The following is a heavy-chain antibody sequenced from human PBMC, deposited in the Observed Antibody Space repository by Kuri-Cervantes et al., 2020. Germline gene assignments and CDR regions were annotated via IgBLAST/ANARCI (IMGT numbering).Heavy chain of an antibody. Sequence: GSLRLSCAASGFTFSDYYMSWIRQAPGKGLEWIGEIYYSGSTNYNPSLKSRVTISVDKSKNQFSLKLSSVTAADTAVYYCARPYELRYFDWPPMDVWGQGTTVTVSS. D-gene: IGHD3-9*01. J-gene: IGHJ6*02. V-gene: IGHV4-34*01. CDR2: IYYSGST. CDR1: GFTFSDYY. CDR3: ARPYELRYFDWPPMDV.